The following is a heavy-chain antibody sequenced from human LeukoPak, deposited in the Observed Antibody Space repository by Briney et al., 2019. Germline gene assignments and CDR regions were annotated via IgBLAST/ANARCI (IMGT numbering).Heavy chain of an antibody. D-gene: IGHD3-10*01. CDR3: ASYGSGSYPPN. CDR1: GGSISSYY. J-gene: IGHJ4*02. V-gene: IGHV4-59*01. Sequence: SETLSLTCTVSGGSISSYYWSWIRQPPGKGLEWIGYIYYSGSTNYNPSLKSRVTISVDTSKNQFSLKLSSVTAADTAVYYCASYGSGSYPPNWGQGTLVTVSS. CDR2: IYYSGST.